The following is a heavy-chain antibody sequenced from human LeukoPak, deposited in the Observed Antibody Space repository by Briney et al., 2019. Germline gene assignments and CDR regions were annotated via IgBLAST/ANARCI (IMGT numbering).Heavy chain of an antibody. J-gene: IGHJ4*02. CDR2: VYYSGET. V-gene: IGHV4-59*11. D-gene: IGHD2-21*01. Sequence: SETLSLICTVSGGSISGHYWSWIPQPPAKGLEWVGYVYYSGETNYNPSLKSRVTISVDTSKNQFSLKLTSVTAADTAVYYCARLQGDSTAIFDYWGQGILVSVSS. CDR1: GGSISGHY. CDR3: ARLQGDSTAIFDY.